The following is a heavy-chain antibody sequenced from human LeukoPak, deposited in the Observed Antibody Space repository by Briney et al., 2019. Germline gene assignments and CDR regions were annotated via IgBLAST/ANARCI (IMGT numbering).Heavy chain of an antibody. J-gene: IGHJ4*02. D-gene: IGHD2-21*01. CDR2: IDHSGST. CDR3: ARVKGGHIVGPYSPKAPPLRDYRFDY. CDR1: GGSFSSYY. Sequence: SETLSLTCTVSGGSFSSYYWTWIRQPPGKGLEWIGYIDHSGSTNYNPSLKSRVTISSDTSKNQFSLELSSVTAADTAVYYCARVKGGHIVGPYSPKAPPLRDYRFDYWGQGTLVTVSS. V-gene: IGHV4-59*01.